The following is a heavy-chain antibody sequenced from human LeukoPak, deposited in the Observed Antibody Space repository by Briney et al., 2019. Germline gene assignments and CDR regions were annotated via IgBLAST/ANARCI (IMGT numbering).Heavy chain of an antibody. CDR1: GFTVSSNY. CDR3: AMLVATPHRPHISDY. D-gene: IGHD5-12*01. J-gene: IGHJ4*02. Sequence: GGSLRLSCAASGFTVSSNYMSWVRQAPGKGLEWVSVIYSGGSTYYADSAKGRFTISGDNSKNTLYLRMNSMRAEDTAVYYCAMLVATPHRPHISDYWGQGTLVTVSS. V-gene: IGHV3-53*01. CDR2: IYSGGST.